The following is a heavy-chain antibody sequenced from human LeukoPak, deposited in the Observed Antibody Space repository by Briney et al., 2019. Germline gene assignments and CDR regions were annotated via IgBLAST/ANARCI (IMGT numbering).Heavy chain of an antibody. CDR3: ARDLGEWVYGFDI. J-gene: IGHJ3*02. CDR1: GGTFSSYA. D-gene: IGHD3-10*01. Sequence: SVKVSCKAPGGTFSSYAISWVRQAPGQGLEWMGRIIPIFGTANYAQKFQGRVTITTDESTSTAYMELSSLRSEDTAVYYCARDLGEWVYGFDIWGQGTMVTVSS. CDR2: IIPIFGTA. V-gene: IGHV1-69*05.